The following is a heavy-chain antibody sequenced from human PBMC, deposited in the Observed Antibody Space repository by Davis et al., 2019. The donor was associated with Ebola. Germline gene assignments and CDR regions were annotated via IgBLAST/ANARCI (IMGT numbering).Heavy chain of an antibody. CDR1: GFTFNNAW. Sequence: GGSLRLSCAASGFTFNNAWMHWVRQAPGKGLEWVSATSGSGGSTYYADSVKGRFTISRENSKNTLYLQMNSLRAEDTAVYYCAKSCNSASCYQSPNSYWGQGTLVTVSS. J-gene: IGHJ4*02. D-gene: IGHD2-2*01. CDR3: AKSCNSASCYQSPNSY. CDR2: TSGSGGST. V-gene: IGHV3-23*01.